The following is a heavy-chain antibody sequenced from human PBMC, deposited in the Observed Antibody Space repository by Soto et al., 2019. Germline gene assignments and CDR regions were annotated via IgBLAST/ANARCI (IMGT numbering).Heavy chain of an antibody. CDR2: IYYSGST. D-gene: IGHD4-4*01. CDR3: ARARGDDYSNYQAYNWFDP. Sequence: SETLSLTCTVSGGSISSGDYYWSWIRQPPGKGLEWIGYIYYSGSTYYNPSLKSRVTISVDTSKNQFSLKLSSVTAADTAVYYCARARGDDYSNYQAYNWFDPWGQGTLVTVSS. CDR1: GGSISSGDYY. V-gene: IGHV4-30-4*01. J-gene: IGHJ5*02.